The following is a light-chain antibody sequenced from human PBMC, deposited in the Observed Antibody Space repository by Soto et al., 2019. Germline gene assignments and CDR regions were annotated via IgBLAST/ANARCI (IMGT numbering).Light chain of an antibody. CDR1: QSVSTS. CDR2: DAS. V-gene: IGKV3-11*01. CDR3: QVRDVWPS. J-gene: IGKJ1*01. Sequence: IVLTQCPATLSLSPGERAALSCRASQSVSTSLAWYQHKPGQAPRLFIYDASKRAPGIPARFSGSGSGTDFTLTISSLEPEDFAVYYCQVRDVWPSFGQGTKVDIK.